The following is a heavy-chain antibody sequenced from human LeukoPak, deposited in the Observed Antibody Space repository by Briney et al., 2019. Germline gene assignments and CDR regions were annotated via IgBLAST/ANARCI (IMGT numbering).Heavy chain of an antibody. D-gene: IGHD3-16*02. J-gene: IGHJ4*02. Sequence: SETLSLTCTVSGGSNSSSSYYWGWIRQPPGKGLEWIGSIYYSGSTYYNPSLKSRVTISVDTSKNQFSLRLNSVTAADTAVYYCARESVWGSYRYIGYWGQRTLVTVSS. V-gene: IGHV4-39*07. CDR3: ARESVWGSYRYIGY. CDR2: IYYSGST. CDR1: GGSNSSSSYY.